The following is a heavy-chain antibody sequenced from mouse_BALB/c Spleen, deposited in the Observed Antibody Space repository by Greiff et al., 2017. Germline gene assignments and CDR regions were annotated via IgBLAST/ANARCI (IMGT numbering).Heavy chain of an antibody. D-gene: IGHD2-4*01. CDR1: GYTFTSYW. CDR2: INPSTGYT. CDR3: AHYDYDGY. V-gene: IGHV1-7*01. Sequence: VQLQQSGAELAKPGASVKMSCKASGYTFTSYWMHWVKQRPGQGLEWIGYINPSTGYTEYNQKFKDKATLTADKSSSTAYMQLSSLTSEDSAVYYCAHYDYDGYWGQGTTLTVSS. J-gene: IGHJ2*01.